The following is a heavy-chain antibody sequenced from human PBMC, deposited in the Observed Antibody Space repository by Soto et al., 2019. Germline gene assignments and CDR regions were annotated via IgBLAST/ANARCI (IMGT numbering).Heavy chain of an antibody. CDR3: AADPSQWLLPGY. V-gene: IGHV1-58*01. CDR2: IVVGSGNT. D-gene: IGHD6-19*01. CDR1: GFTFTSSA. J-gene: IGHJ4*02. Sequence: ALVKVSCKASGFTFTSSAVQWVRQARGQRLEWIGWIVVGSGNTNYAQKFQERVTITRDMSTSTAYMELSSLRSEDTAVYYCAADPSQWLLPGYWGQGTLVTVSS.